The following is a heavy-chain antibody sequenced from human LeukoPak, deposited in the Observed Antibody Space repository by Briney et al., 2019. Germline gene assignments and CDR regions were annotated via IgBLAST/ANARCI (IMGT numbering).Heavy chain of an antibody. V-gene: IGHV3-23*01. CDR2: ISGSGGST. Sequence: GGSLRLSCAASGFTFSDNYMTWVRQAPGKGLEWVSAISGSGGSTYYADSVKGRFTISRDNSKNTLYLQMNSLRAEDTAVYYCAKISSGWPNPDYWGQGTLVTVSS. D-gene: IGHD6-19*01. CDR3: AKISSGWPNPDY. J-gene: IGHJ4*02. CDR1: GFTFSDNY.